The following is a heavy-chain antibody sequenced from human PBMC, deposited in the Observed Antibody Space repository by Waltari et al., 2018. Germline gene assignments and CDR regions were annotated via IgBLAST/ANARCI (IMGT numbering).Heavy chain of an antibody. CDR3: ARKLRPPFSSFHA. CDR2: IYSSGTT. CDR1: GGSSISSTNF. J-gene: IGHJ5*02. Sequence: QLQLQESGPGLVKPSETLSLTCTVSGGSSISSTNFWVWIRQHPGKGLGWIGSIYSSGTTDYNPSRKIRVTVSLDASKDRFSLKLSSVTAADTAVYYCARKLRPPFSSFHAWGLGTLVTVSS. V-gene: IGHV4-39*01. D-gene: IGHD4-17*01.